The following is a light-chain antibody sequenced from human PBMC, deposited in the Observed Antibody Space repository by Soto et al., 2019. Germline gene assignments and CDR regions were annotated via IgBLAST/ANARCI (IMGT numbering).Light chain of an antibody. Sequence: EKVMTQSPATLSVSPGERATLSCRASQSVRSNLAWYQKKPGQAPRLLIYDASTRATGIPARFSGSGSGTEFTLIISNLQSEDFATYSCQQSYSPPYTFGQGTKLEIK. CDR3: QQSYSPPYT. J-gene: IGKJ2*01. CDR1: QSVRSN. V-gene: IGKV3-15*01. CDR2: DAS.